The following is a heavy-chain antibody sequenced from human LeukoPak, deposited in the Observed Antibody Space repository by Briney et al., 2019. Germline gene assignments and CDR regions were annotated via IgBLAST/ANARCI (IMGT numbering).Heavy chain of an antibody. Sequence: GGSLRLSCAASGFTVITNDMTWVRQAPGKGLEWVSVLYSDGNTKYADSVQGRFTISRDISRNTVFLQMNSLRAEDTAVYYCASGGLGARKYYSDPFHYWGQGTLVTVSS. CDR1: GFTVITND. V-gene: IGHV3-53*01. CDR2: LYSDGNT. CDR3: ASGGLGARKYYSDPFHY. D-gene: IGHD3-16*01. J-gene: IGHJ4*02.